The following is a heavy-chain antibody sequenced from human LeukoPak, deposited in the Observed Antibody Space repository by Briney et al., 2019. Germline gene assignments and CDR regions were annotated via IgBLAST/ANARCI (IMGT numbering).Heavy chain of an antibody. V-gene: IGHV3-7*04. J-gene: IGHJ4*02. CDR2: IKEDGSEK. D-gene: IGHD3-16*01. Sequence: PGGSLRLSCAASGFNFNNLWMDWVRQAPGKGLEWVANIKEDGSEKHYVDSEKGRFTVSRDNAKNSLYLQMSSLRDEDTAVYYCVRGGSYFDSWGQGTLVTVSS. CDR3: VRGGSYFDS. CDR1: GFNFNNLW.